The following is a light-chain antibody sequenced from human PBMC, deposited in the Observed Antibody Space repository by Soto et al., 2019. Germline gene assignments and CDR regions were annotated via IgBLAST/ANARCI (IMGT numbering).Light chain of an antibody. V-gene: IGKV3-20*01. Sequence: IGLMYVPGALSCSPRERPTLSCRRAQRVISSFLAWYQHKPGQAPRLLIFGASNRAAGIPDRFSGSRSGTDFTLTIGRLEPEDFAVYYCQLYGSSSITFGQGTRLEIK. CDR3: QLYGSSSIT. CDR1: QRVISSF. J-gene: IGKJ5*01. CDR2: GAS.